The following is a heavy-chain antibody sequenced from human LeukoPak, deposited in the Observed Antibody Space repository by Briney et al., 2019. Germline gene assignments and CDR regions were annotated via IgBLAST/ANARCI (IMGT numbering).Heavy chain of an antibody. Sequence: ASVKVSCKSSGYTFADYYMHWGRQAPGQGLEWMGWMHPNSGGTNYAQHFQGRVTMTRDTSISTAYMEVSGLKTDNTAVYYCASGPFLSSPDYWGQGTLVTVSS. D-gene: IGHD6-6*01. CDR3: ASGPFLSSPDY. J-gene: IGHJ4*02. V-gene: IGHV1-2*02. CDR2: MHPNSGGT. CDR1: GYTFADYY.